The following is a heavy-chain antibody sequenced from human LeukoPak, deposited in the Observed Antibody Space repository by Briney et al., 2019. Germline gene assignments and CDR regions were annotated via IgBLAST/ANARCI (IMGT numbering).Heavy chain of an antibody. V-gene: IGHV5-51*01. CDR1: GYSFTTYW. CDR2: IYPGDSDT. CDR3: TRGAYTYSFFDY. Sequence: GESLKISCEASGYSFTTYWIGWVRQMPGKGLEWMGIIYPGDSDTRYSPSFQGQVTISADKSISTAYLQWSSLKASDTAVYYCTRGAYTYSFFDYWGQGTLVTVSS. J-gene: IGHJ4*02. D-gene: IGHD5-18*01.